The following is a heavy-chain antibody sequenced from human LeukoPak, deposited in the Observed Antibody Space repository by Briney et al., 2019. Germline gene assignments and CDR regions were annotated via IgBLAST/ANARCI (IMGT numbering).Heavy chain of an antibody. CDR3: ARLSSGWSRAAQYYFDY. Sequence: SETLSLTCTVSGGSISSYYWGWIRQPPGKGLEWIGSIYYSGSTYYNPSLKSRVTISVDTSKNQFSLKLSSVTAADTAVYYCARLSSGWSRAAQYYFDYWGQGTLVTVSS. CDR1: GGSISSYY. D-gene: IGHD6-19*01. V-gene: IGHV4-39*01. CDR2: IYYSGST. J-gene: IGHJ4*02.